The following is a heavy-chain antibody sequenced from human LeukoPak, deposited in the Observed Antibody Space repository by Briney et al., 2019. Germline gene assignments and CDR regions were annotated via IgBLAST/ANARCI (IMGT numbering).Heavy chain of an antibody. CDR2: ISGSGGST. V-gene: IGHV3-23*01. Sequence: GGSLRLSCAASGFAFTSYALSWVRQAPGKRLEWVSAISGSGGSTYYADSVKGRFTISRDNFKNTLYLQTNSLRAEDTAVYYCAKNNILTGYDLYYFDYWGQGTLVTVSS. CDR1: GFAFTSYA. CDR3: AKNNILTGYDLYYFDY. J-gene: IGHJ4*02. D-gene: IGHD3-9*01.